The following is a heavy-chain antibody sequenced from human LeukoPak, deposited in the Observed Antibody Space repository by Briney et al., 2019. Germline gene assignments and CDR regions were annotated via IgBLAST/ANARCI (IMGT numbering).Heavy chain of an antibody. J-gene: IGHJ4*02. CDR2: ISYDGSNK. D-gene: IGHD3-3*01. Sequence: GGPLRLSCAASGFTFSNYAIHWVRQTPGRGLEWVAVISYDGSNKYYADSVKGRFTISRDNFKNTLYLQMNSLRAEDTAVYYCARNKDYDFWSGSLTDYWGQGTLVTVSS. CDR3: ARNKDYDFWSGSLTDY. CDR1: GFTFSNYA. V-gene: IGHV3-30-3*01.